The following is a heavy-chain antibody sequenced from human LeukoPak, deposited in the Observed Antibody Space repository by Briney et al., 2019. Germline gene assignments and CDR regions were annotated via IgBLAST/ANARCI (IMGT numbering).Heavy chain of an antibody. CDR2: MYHGGGT. Sequence: SETLSLTCTVSGYSISGGYYWGWIRQPPGKGLEWIGSMYHGGGTFYNPSLKSRVTISIDTPKNQFSLELSSVTAADTAVYYCARSIAVAGADAFDIWGQGTMVTVSS. CDR3: ARSIAVAGADAFDI. CDR1: GYSISGGYY. D-gene: IGHD6-19*01. J-gene: IGHJ3*02. V-gene: IGHV4-38-2*02.